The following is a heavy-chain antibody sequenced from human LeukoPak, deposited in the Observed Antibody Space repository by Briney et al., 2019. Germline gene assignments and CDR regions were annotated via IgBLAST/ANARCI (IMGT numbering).Heavy chain of an antibody. CDR2: ISWNSGSI. V-gene: IGHV3-9*01. Sequence: GGSLRLSCAASGFTFDDYAMHWVRQAPGKGLEWVSGISWNSGSIGYADSVKGRFTISRDNAKNSLYLQMNSLRAEDTAVYYCARDSALRYFDWLLSDRSWFDPWGQGTLVTVSS. CDR3: ARDSALRYFDWLLSDRSWFDP. J-gene: IGHJ5*02. CDR1: GFTFDDYA. D-gene: IGHD3-9*01.